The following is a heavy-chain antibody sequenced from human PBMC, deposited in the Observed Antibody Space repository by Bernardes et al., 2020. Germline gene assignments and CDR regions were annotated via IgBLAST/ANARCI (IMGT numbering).Heavy chain of an antibody. D-gene: IGHD2-21*01. J-gene: IGHJ4*02. Sequence: ASVKVSCKASGYTFTSYGISWVRQAPGQGLEWMGWISAYNGNTNYAQKLQGRVTMTTDTSTSTAYMELRSLRSDDTAVYYCARVRGPYGGYDYFVSGGDCVPYYFDYWGQGTLVTVSS. CDR1: GYTFTSYG. V-gene: IGHV1-18*01. CDR2: ISAYNGNT. CDR3: ARVRGPYGGYDYFVSGGDCVPYYFDY.